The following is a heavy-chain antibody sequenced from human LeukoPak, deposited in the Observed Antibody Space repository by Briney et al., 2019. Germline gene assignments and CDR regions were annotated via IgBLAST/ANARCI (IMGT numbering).Heavy chain of an antibody. V-gene: IGHV3-20*04. CDR3: ATRSRGYSYGGFDY. CDR2: INWNGGAT. D-gene: IGHD5-18*01. J-gene: IGHJ4*02. Sequence: GGSLRLSCAASGFTFSSYGMTWVRQAPGKGLEWVSGINWNGGATGYADSVKGRFTISRDNAKNSLFLQMNSLRAEDTALYYCATRSRGYSYGGFDYWGQGTLVTVSS. CDR1: GFTFSSYG.